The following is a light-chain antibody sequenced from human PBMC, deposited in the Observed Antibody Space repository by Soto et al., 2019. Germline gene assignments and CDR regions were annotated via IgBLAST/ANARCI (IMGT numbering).Light chain of an antibody. CDR2: GNS. J-gene: IGLJ2*01. Sequence: QSVLTQPPSVSXXPGQRVTISCTGSRSNIGAGYDVHWYQQFPGTVPKLLIYGNSNRPSGVPDRFSGSKSGASASLAITGLQAADEADYYCQSYDSSLSGNVVFGGGTQLTVL. V-gene: IGLV1-40*01. CDR1: RSNIGAGYD. CDR3: QSYDSSLSGNVV.